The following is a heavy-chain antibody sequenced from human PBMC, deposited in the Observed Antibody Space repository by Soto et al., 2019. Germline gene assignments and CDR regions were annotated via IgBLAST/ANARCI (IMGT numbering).Heavy chain of an antibody. CDR2: ISHGGSNK. CDR1: GFTFSTYG. D-gene: IGHD1-26*01. J-gene: IGHJ6*02. Sequence: GGSLRLSCAASGFTFSTYGMHWVRQAPGKGLEWVGVISHGGSNKYYADSVKGRFTISRDNSKNTLYLQMNSLRAEDTAVYYCAKDLGRDGMDVWGQGTTVTVSS. V-gene: IGHV3-30*18. CDR3: AKDLGRDGMDV.